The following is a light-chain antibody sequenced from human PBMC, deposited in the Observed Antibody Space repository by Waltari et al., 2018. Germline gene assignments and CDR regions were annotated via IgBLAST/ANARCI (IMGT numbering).Light chain of an antibody. CDR1: QSVISSFNNKNY. CDR2: WAS. V-gene: IGKV4-1*01. Sequence: DIVMTQSQDSLAVSLGERATINCKSSQSVISSFNNKNYLTWFQQKAGEPPKLLIYWASTRESGVPDRFSGSGSGTDFTLTISGLQAEDVAVYYCQQYSATPPTFGQGTKVEIK. J-gene: IGKJ1*01. CDR3: QQYSATPPT.